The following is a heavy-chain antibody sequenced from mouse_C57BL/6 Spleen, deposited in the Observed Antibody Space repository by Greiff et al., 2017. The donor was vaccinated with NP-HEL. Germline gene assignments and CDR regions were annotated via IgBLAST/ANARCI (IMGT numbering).Heavy chain of an antibody. D-gene: IGHD1-1*01. CDR3: ARGYGSSSNAMDY. J-gene: IGHJ4*01. V-gene: IGHV1-22*01. CDR2: INPNNGGT. CDR1: GYTFTDYN. Sequence: EVQLHQSGPELVKPGASVKMSCKASGYTFTDYNMHWVKQSHGKSLEWIGYINPNNGGTSYNQKFKGKATLTVNKSSSTAYMELRSLTSEDSAVYYCARGYGSSSNAMDYWGQGTSVTVSS.